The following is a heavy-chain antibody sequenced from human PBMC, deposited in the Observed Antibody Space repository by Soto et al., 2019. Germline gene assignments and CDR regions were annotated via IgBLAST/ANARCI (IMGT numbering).Heavy chain of an antibody. CDR3: ARGITIFGVVITYYYYGMEV. D-gene: IGHD3-3*01. CDR1: VFTFSSYE. CDR2: ISRSGSTI. Sequence: PVRSLRLSCASSVFTFSSYEMNCGRHSPGKGLEWVSYISRSGSTIYYADSVKGRFTISRDNAKNSLYLQMNSLRAEDTAVYYFARGITIFGVVITYYYYGMEVWGQGTMVSVSS. J-gene: IGHJ6*01. V-gene: IGHV3-48*03.